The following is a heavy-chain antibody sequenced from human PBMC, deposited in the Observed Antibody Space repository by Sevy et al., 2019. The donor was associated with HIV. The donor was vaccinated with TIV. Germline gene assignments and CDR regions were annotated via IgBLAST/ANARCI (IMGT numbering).Heavy chain of an antibody. V-gene: IGHV3-11*01. CDR2: ISSSGSTI. J-gene: IGHJ6*02. Sequence: GGSLRLSCAASGFTFSDYYMSWIRQAPGKGLEWVSYISSSGSTIYYADSVKGRFTISRDNAKNSLYLQMNSLRAEDTAVYYCARSEAAACTYYYYYGMDVWGQGTTVTVSS. D-gene: IGHD6-13*01. CDR1: GFTFSDYY. CDR3: ARSEAAACTYYYYYGMDV.